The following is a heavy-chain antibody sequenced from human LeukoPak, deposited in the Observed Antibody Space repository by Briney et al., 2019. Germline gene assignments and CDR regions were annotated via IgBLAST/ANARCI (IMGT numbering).Heavy chain of an antibody. V-gene: IGHV6-1*01. D-gene: IGHD3-10*01. CDR2: TYYRSKWYN. CDR1: GYSVSSHTAT. Sequence: LQTLSLTCAVSGYSVSSHTATWNWIRQSPSRGLEWLGRTYYRSKWYNDYAVSMKSRITINPDTSKNQFSLQLNSVTPEDTAVYYCARDESGIVDYWGQGTLVTVSS. CDR3: ARDESGIVDY. J-gene: IGHJ4*02.